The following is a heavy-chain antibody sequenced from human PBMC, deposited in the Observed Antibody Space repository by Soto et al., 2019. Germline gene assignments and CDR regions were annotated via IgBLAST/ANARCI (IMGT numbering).Heavy chain of an antibody. CDR3: ARSDYYDSSGYYYYFDY. D-gene: IGHD3-22*01. Sequence: QVQLVQSGAEVKKPGSSVKVCCKASGGTFSSYAISWVRQAPGQGLEWMGGIIPIFGTANYAQKLQGRVTITADESTSTAYMELSSLRSEDTVVYYCARSDYYDSSGYYYYFDYWGQGTLVTGSS. CDR1: GGTFSSYA. V-gene: IGHV1-69*01. J-gene: IGHJ4*02. CDR2: IIPIFGTA.